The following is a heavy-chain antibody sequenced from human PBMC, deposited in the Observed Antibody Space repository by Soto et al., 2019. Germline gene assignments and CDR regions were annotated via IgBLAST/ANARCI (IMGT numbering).Heavy chain of an antibody. CDR2: ISIDGSRT. CDR3: VRDDIGLGIDY. CDR1: GFIFSIYA. J-gene: IGHJ4*02. D-gene: IGHD1-26*01. V-gene: IGHV3-64D*06. Sequence: GGSLRLSCSGSGFIFSIYAIHWVRQAPGKGLEYVSFISIDGSRTHYADSVKGRFTISRDNSKNTAYLQMSSLRPEDTAVYYCVRDDIGLGIDYCGLGSLVPDSS.